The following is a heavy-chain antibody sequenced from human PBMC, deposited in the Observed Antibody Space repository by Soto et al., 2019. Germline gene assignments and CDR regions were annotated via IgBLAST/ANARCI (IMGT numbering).Heavy chain of an antibody. J-gene: IGHJ5*02. CDR1: GGSINNNF. CDR2: IYYSGST. D-gene: IGHD2-2*01. V-gene: IGHV4-31*11. CDR3: ARGYCSSTSCLRYNWFDP. Sequence: PSETLSLTCAVSGGSINNNFWSWIRQHPGKGLEWIGYIYYSGSTYYNPSLKSRVTISVDTSKNQFSLKLSSVTAADTAVYYCARGYCSSTSCLRYNWFDPWGQGTLVTVSS.